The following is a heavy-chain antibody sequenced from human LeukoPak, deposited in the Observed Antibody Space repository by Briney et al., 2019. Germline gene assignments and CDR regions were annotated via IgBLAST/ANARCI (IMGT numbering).Heavy chain of an antibody. J-gene: IGHJ5*02. Sequence: LSGGSLRLSCAASGFTFGNSWVHWVRQAPGKGLVWVSLINVDGSITTYADSVKGRFTTSRDNARNTASLQMNSLRAEDTAVYYCARFYWNYHNWFDPWGQGTLVTVSS. CDR2: INVDGSIT. CDR3: ARFYWNYHNWFDP. CDR1: GFTFGNSW. D-gene: IGHD1-7*01. V-gene: IGHV3-74*01.